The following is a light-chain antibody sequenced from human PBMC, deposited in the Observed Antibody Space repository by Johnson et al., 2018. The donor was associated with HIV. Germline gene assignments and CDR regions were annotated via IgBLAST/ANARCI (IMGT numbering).Light chain of an antibody. J-gene: IGLJ1*01. CDR3: GTWESSLSFGYV. V-gene: IGLV1-51*02. CDR2: ENN. Sequence: QSVLTQPPSVSAAPGQKVTISCSGSSSNIGNNYVSWYQQLPGTAPKLLIYENNKRPSGIPDRFSGSKSATSATLGITGPPTGDAADYYCGTWESSLSFGYVFGTGTKITVL. CDR1: SSNIGNNY.